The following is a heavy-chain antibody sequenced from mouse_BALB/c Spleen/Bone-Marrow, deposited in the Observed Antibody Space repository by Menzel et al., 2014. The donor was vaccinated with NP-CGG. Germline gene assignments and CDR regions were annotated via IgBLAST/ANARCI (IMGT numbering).Heavy chain of an antibody. Sequence: VQLVESGPELVRPGVSVKISCKGSGYTFTDYAMHWVKRSHAKSLEWIGVISTYNGNTNYNQKFKGKATMTVDKSSSTAYMELARLTSEDSAIYYCAREVRAPWYAMDYWGQGTSVTVSS. CDR3: AREVRAPWYAMDY. V-gene: IGHV1-67*01. J-gene: IGHJ4*01. CDR2: ISTYNGNT. CDR1: GYTFTDYA. D-gene: IGHD2-14*01.